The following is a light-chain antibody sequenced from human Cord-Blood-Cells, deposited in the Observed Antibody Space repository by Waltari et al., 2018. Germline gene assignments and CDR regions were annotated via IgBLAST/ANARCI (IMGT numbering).Light chain of an antibody. V-gene: IGLV2-11*01. Sequence: QSALTQPRSVSGSPGQSVTISCTGPSSDVGGYNSVSWYQQPPGKAPKLMFYDVSTRPAGVPDRFCGSKSANTASPTISGRQDEDEANYYCCSYAGSYSGVFGGGTKLTVL. CDR2: DVS. CDR3: CSYAGSYSGV. J-gene: IGLJ3*02. CDR1: SSDVGGYNS.